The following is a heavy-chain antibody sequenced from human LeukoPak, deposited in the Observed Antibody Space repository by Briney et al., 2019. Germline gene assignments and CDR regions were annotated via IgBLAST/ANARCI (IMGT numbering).Heavy chain of an antibody. D-gene: IGHD2-2*01. J-gene: IGHJ5*02. CDR3: ARAFTRLYCSSTSCEPNWNWFDP. Sequence: GGSLRLSCAASGFTFCSYAMHWVRQAPGKGLEWVAVISYDGSNKYYADSVKGRFTISRDNSKNTLYLQMNSLRAEDTAVYYCARAFTRLYCSSTSCEPNWNWFDPWGQGTLVTVSS. V-gene: IGHV3-30-3*01. CDR1: GFTFCSYA. CDR2: ISYDGSNK.